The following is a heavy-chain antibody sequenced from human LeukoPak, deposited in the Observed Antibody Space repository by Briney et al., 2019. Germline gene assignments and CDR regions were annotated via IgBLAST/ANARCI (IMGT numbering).Heavy chain of an antibody. D-gene: IGHD2-2*01. CDR2: IWYDGSNK. CDR3: ARDYHGLDY. CDR1: GFTFRNFG. J-gene: IGHJ4*02. Sequence: PGGSLRLSCAASGFTFRNFGMHWVRQAPGKGLEWVAVIWYDGSNKYYADSVKGRFTISRDNSKNTLYLQMKSLRAEDTAVYYCARDYHGLDYWGQGTLVTVSS. V-gene: IGHV3-33*01.